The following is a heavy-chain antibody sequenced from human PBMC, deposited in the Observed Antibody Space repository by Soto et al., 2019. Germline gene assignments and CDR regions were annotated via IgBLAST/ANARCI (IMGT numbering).Heavy chain of an antibody. CDR1: GGSISSYY. J-gene: IGHJ6*02. CDR2: IYYSGST. D-gene: IGHD3-10*01. CDR3: ARQGFGQLHGLVDV. V-gene: IGHV4-59*08. Sequence: SETLSLTCTVSGGSISSYYWSWIRQPPGKGLEWIGYIYYSGSTSYNPSLNSRITMSVDTSKSQFSLKVSSVTAADTALYYCARQGFGQLHGLVDVWGPGTTVTVSS.